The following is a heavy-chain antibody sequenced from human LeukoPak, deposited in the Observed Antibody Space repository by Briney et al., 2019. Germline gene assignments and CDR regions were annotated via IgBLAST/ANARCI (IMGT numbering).Heavy chain of an antibody. D-gene: IGHD5-24*01. V-gene: IGHV3-30*04. Sequence: PGKSLTLSCVVSGFNFDNFVMHWVRQPLGKGLEWVAVISHDARTKYYADSMKGRITISRDNSKNTLFLQMNNLRTEDTAVYFCARPSPPGDGYNPPDHWGQGTLVTVSS. CDR3: ARPSPPGDGYNPPDH. CDR2: ISHDARTK. CDR1: GFNFDNFV. J-gene: IGHJ5*02.